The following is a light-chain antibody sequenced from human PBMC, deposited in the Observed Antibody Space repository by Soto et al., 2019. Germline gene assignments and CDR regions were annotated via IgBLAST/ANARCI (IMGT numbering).Light chain of an antibody. V-gene: IGKV3-15*01. CDR2: RAS. CDR1: HSVSGG. J-gene: IGKJ2*01. Sequence: EIVMTQSPATLSVSPGERATLSCRASHSVSGGLAWYQQKPGQAPRLLLYRASIRVTGIPARLSGSGSGTEVTLTISSLESEDFAVYYCQQNNNWPYTFGQGTKLEIK. CDR3: QQNNNWPYT.